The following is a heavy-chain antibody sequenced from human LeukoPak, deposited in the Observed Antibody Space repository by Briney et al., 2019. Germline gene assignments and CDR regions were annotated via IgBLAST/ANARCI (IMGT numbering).Heavy chain of an antibody. CDR1: RFTFSSYG. Sequence: PGGALRLSCAGSRFTFSSYGMRWVRQAPGKGLECVAFIRYDGSNKYYADSVKGRFTISRDNPKNTLYLQMNSLRAEDTAVYYCVKDGGSYSVDYWGQGTLVTVSS. D-gene: IGHD1-26*01. V-gene: IGHV3-30*02. CDR3: VKDGGSYSVDY. CDR2: IRYDGSNK. J-gene: IGHJ4*02.